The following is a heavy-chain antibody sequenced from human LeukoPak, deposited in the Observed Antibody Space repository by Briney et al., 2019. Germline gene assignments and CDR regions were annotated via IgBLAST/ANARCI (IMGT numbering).Heavy chain of an antibody. D-gene: IGHD3-3*01. CDR3: ARAGHLRFLEWPWDY. CDR2: INPNSGGT. J-gene: IGHJ4*02. CDR1: GYTFTGYY. Sequence: ASVKVSCKASGYTFTGYYMHWVRQAPGQGLEWMGWINPNSGGTNYAQEFQGRVTMTRDTSISTAYMELSRLRSDDTAVYYCARAGHLRFLEWPWDYWGQGTLVTVSS. V-gene: IGHV1-2*02.